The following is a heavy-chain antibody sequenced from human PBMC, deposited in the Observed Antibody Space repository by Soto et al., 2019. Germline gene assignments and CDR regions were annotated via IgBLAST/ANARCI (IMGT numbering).Heavy chain of an antibody. Sequence: PSETLSLTCTFSGGSISSYYWSWIRQPAGKGLEWIGRIYTSGSTNYNPSLKSRVTMSVDTSKNQFSLKLSSVTAADTAVYYCASAGGGGFNLIFFFDYWGLGTLVTVSS. CDR3: ASAGGGGFNLIFFFDY. V-gene: IGHV4-4*07. D-gene: IGHD3-3*01. CDR2: IYTSGST. J-gene: IGHJ4*02. CDR1: GGSISSYY.